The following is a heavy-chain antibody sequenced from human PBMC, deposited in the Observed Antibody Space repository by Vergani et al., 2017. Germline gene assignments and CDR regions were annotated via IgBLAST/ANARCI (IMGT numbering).Heavy chain of an antibody. CDR3: ARARAAAGTFRARYFDY. Sequence: QVQLQQWGAGLLKPTETLSLTCAVYGGSFSGYYWSWIRQPPGKGLEWIGEINHSGSTNYNPSLKSRVTISVDTSQNQFSLQLSSVTAADTAVYYCARARAAAGTFRARYFDYWGQGTLVTVSS. CDR2: INHSGST. CDR1: GGSFSGYY. D-gene: IGHD6-13*01. J-gene: IGHJ4*02. V-gene: IGHV4-34*01.